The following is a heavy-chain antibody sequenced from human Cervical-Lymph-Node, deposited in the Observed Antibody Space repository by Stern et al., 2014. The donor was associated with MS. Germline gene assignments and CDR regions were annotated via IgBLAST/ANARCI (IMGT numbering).Heavy chain of an antibody. Sequence: VQLMQSGGGLVQPGGSLRLSCAASGFTFSDRYMDWVRQAPGKGLEWVGRIRNKTLSYTTYYAASVKGRFTISRDDSKNSLYLQMSSLKTEDTAVYYCARTGSYLPADYWGQGTLVTVSS. CDR3: ARTGSYLPADY. CDR2: IRNKTLSYTT. J-gene: IGHJ4*02. V-gene: IGHV3-72*01. CDR1: GFTFSDRY. D-gene: IGHD3-10*01.